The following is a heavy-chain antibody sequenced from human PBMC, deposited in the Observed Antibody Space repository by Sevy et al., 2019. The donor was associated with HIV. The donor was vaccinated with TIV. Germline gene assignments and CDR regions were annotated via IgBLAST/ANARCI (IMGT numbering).Heavy chain of an antibody. CDR2: ISYTGTS. V-gene: IGHV4-39*02. CDR3: ARDGMITTFDN. Sequence: SEILSLTCIVSGGSVRSTTFYWGWIRQSPGRGLQWIGSISYTGTSYYNPSLKSRVTISLDTSKSQFSLHLTSVTAAVTAVYYSARDGMITTFDNWGQGTLVTVSS. CDR1: GGSVRSTTFY. D-gene: IGHD3-16*01. J-gene: IGHJ4*02.